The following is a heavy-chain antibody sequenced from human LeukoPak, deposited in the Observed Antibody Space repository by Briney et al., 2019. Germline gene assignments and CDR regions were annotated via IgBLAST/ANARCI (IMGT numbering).Heavy chain of an antibody. CDR2: IYYSGST. J-gene: IGHJ4*02. D-gene: IGHD6-13*01. CDR3: ARVGGAAAGDY. CDR1: GGSISSYY. V-gene: IGHV4-59*01. Sequence: KPSETLSLTCTVSGGSISSYYWSWIRQPPGKGLEWIGYIYYSGSTNYNPSLKSRVTISVDTSKNQFSLKLSSVTAADTAVYYCARVGGAAAGDYWGQGTLVTVSS.